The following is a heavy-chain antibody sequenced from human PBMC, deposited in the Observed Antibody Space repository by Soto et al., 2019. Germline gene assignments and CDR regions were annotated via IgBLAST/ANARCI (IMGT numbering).Heavy chain of an antibody. CDR3: ASGEQYSGRMFHY. Sequence: SQTLSLTCAITGDSVSSNSAGCSWVRQSPSRGLQRQGRTYYRSEWYYEDAVSVRGRITINPDTSNNQYSLQLNSVTPEDTAVYFCASGEQYSGRMFHYWGQGTLVTVS. D-gene: IGHD1-26*01. J-gene: IGHJ4*01. CDR2: TYYRSEWYY. CDR1: GDSVSSNSAG. V-gene: IGHV6-1*01.